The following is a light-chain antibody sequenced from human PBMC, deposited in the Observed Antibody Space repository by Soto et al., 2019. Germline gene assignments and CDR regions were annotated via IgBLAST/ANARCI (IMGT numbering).Light chain of an antibody. V-gene: IGLV1-40*01. CDR1: SSNIGAGYI. CDR3: QSYDSSLSGYV. CDR2: GNT. J-gene: IGLJ1*01. Sequence: QSVLTQPPSVSGAPGQRVTISCTGSSSNIGAGYIVHWYQQLPGTAPKLLIYGNTNRPSGVPDRFSGSKSGTSASLAITGLQSEDEADSYCQSYDSSLSGYVFGAGSKLTVL.